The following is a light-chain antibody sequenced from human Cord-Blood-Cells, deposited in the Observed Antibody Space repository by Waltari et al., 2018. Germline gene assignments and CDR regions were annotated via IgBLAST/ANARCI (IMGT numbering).Light chain of an antibody. J-gene: IGLJ3*02. CDR1: TGAVTSGHY. Sequence: QAVVTKEPSLTVSPGGTVTLTCGSSTGAVTSGHYPYWFQQQPGQAPRTLSYDTSNKHSWTPARFSGSLLGGKADLTLAGAQPEDEAEYYCLLSYSGARPVVGGGTKLTVL. CDR2: DTS. CDR3: LLSYSGARPV. V-gene: IGLV7-46*01.